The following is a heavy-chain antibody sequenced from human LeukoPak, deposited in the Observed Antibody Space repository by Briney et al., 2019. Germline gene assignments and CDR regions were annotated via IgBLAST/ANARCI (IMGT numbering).Heavy chain of an antibody. CDR1: GYTFTSYG. Sequence: ASVKVSCKASGYTFTSYGISWVRQAPGQGLEWMGWISAYNGNTNYAQKLQGRVTMTTDTSTSTAYMELRSLRSDDTAVYYCAREGSVWIIAAAGPLDYWGQGTLVTVSS. J-gene: IGHJ4*02. CDR2: ISAYNGNT. D-gene: IGHD6-13*01. V-gene: IGHV1-18*01. CDR3: AREGSVWIIAAAGPLDY.